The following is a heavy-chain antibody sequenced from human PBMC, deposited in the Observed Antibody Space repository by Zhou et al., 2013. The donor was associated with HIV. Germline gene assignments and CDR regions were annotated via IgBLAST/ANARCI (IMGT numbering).Heavy chain of an antibody. J-gene: IGHJ4*02. CDR2: IIPILRTA. V-gene: IGHV1-69*12. CDR1: GGTFTSHP. Sequence: HVQLVQSGTEVKKPGSSVKVSCKIFGGNPGGTFTSHPISWVRQAPGQGLEWMGGIIPILRTANYAQKFQGRVTITADELTTTAYMELTNLRLEDTAVYFCARANSGDSLGYFDYWGQGTLVTVSS. D-gene: IGHD5-18*01. CDR3: ARANSGDSLGYFDY.